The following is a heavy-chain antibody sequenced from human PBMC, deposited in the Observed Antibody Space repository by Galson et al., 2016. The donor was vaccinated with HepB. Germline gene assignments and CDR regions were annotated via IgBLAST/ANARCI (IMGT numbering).Heavy chain of an antibody. Sequence: SLRLSCAAAEFAFSSYAMSWVRQAPVKGLEWVSTISGSGDITYYADSVKGRFTISRDNSKSTLYLQMNSLRAEDTAVYYCATGNGHAFDIWGQGTMVTVSS. V-gene: IGHV3-23*01. CDR2: ISGSGDIT. J-gene: IGHJ3*02. D-gene: IGHD2-8*01. CDR1: EFAFSSYA. CDR3: ATGNGHAFDI.